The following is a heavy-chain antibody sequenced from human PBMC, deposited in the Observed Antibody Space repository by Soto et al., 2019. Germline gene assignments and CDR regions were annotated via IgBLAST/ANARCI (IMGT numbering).Heavy chain of an antibody. V-gene: IGHV4-4*02. D-gene: IGHD5-12*01. CDR2: VSHTGNT. CDR1: SGSITSSNW. CDR3: ARNRYGGYDFDY. Sequence: QVQLQESGPGLVKPSGTLSVTCAVSSGSITSSNWWSWVRQLPGKGLEWIGEVSHTGNTNYIPSLKSRVTISVDKSRNQFSLRLSSVTAADTAVYYCARNRYGGYDFDYWGQGTLVTVSS. J-gene: IGHJ4*02.